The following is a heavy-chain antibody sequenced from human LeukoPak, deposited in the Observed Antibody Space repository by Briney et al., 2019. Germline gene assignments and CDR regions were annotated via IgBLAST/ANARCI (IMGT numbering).Heavy chain of an antibody. Sequence: GGSLRLSCAASGFTFSGYAMHWVRQAPGKGLEWVAVISYDGSNKYYADSVKGRFTISRDNSKNTLYLQMNSLRAEDTAVYYCARDYQTTHYYYYYGMDVWGQGTTVTVSS. V-gene: IGHV3-30-3*01. CDR1: GFTFSGYA. CDR3: ARDYQTTHYYYYYGMDV. J-gene: IGHJ6*02. CDR2: ISYDGSNK. D-gene: IGHD2-2*01.